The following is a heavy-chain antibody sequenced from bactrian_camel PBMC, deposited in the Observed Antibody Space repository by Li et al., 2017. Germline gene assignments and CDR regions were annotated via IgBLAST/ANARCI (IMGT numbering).Heavy chain of an antibody. D-gene: IGHD3*01. CDR1: RYFAC. Sequence: GGSVQAGGSVRLSCVASRYFACMGWFRQVPGKGREGIAAIDGDGTTRYRDSVKGRFTISKDNAKNTVYLQMNSLKPEDTGMYYCAARETCFGTDEYKFWGRGTQVTVS. CDR2: IDGDGTT. J-gene: IGHJ4*01. V-gene: IGHV3S53*01. CDR3: AARETCFGTDEYKF.